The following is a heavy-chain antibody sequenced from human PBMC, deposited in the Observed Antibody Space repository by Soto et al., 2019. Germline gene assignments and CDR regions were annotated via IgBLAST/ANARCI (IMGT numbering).Heavy chain of an antibody. J-gene: IGHJ5*02. Sequence: GGSLRLSCAASGFTFSSYGMHWVRQAPGKGLEWVAVIWYDGSNKYYADSVKGRFTISRDNSKNTLYLQMNSLRAEDTAVYYCARENGEPPRSSYYDFWSGYYTWWFDPWGQGTLVTVSS. CDR2: IWYDGSNK. D-gene: IGHD3-3*01. CDR3: ARENGEPPRSSYYDFWSGYYTWWFDP. V-gene: IGHV3-33*01. CDR1: GFTFSSYG.